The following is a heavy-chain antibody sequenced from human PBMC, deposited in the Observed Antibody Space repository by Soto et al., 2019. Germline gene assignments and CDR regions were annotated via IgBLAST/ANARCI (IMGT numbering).Heavy chain of an antibody. D-gene: IGHD1-1*01. J-gene: IGHJ4*02. CDR1: GFTFSSYS. V-gene: IGHV3-21*01. CDR2: ISSSSSYI. CDR3: ARDSNLHDSAAAPYYFDY. Sequence: GGSLRLSCAASGFTFSSYSMNWVRQAPGKGLEWVSSISSSSSYIYYADSVKGRFTISRDNAKNSLYLQMNSLRAEDTAVYYCARDSNLHDSAAAPYYFDYWGQGTLVTVSS.